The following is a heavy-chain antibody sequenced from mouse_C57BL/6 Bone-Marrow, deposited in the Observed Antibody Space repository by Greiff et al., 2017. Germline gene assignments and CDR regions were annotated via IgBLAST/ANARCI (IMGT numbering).Heavy chain of an antibody. CDR1: GFTFSSYG. CDR2: ISSSGSYT. D-gene: IGHD2-4*01. CDR3: ARFYYDYSLFAY. Sequence: EVKLLESGGDFVKPGGSLKLSCAASGFTFSSYGMSWVRQTPDKRLEWVATISSSGSYTYYPESVKGRFTISRDNAKNTLYLQMSSLKSEDTAMYYGARFYYDYSLFAYWGQGTLVTVSA. J-gene: IGHJ3*01. V-gene: IGHV5-6*01.